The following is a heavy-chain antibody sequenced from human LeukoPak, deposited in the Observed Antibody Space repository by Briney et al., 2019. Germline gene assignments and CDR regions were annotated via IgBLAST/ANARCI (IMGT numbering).Heavy chain of an antibody. CDR2: FDPEDGET. CDR1: GYTLTELS. V-gene: IGHV1-24*01. J-gene: IGHJ4*02. CDR3: AALGSSSWYPAEEY. D-gene: IGHD6-13*01. Sequence: ASVKVSCKVSGYTLTELSMHWVRQAPGKGLEWMGGFDPEDGETIYAQKFQGRVTMTEDTSTDTAYMELSSLRSEDTAVYYCAALGSSSWYPAEEYWGQGTLVTDSS.